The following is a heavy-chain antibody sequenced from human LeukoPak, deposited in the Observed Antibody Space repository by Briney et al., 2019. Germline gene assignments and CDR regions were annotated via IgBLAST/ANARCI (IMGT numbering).Heavy chain of an antibody. Sequence: GGSLRLSCAASGFMFRDYYMSWIRQAPGKGLEWVSYISPSGSTIFYADSVKGRFTISRDNAKNSLFLQMNNLGVEDTAVYYCARAPPDWECSNSICYTWYFDLWGRGTLVTVSS. CDR2: ISPSGSTI. CDR1: GFMFRDYY. V-gene: IGHV3-11*04. J-gene: IGHJ2*01. D-gene: IGHD2-2*02. CDR3: ARAPPDWECSNSICYTWYFDL.